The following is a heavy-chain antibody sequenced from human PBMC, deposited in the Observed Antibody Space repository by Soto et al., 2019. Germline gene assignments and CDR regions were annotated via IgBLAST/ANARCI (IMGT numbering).Heavy chain of an antibody. Sequence: GGSLRLSCAASGFTFSSYSMNWVRQAPGKGLEWVSYISSSSSTIYYADSVKGRFTISRDNAKNSLYLQMNSLRAEDTAVYYCAKVGHTYYYDSSGYIDYWGQGTLVTVSS. J-gene: IGHJ4*02. CDR1: GFTFSSYS. CDR2: ISSSSSTI. D-gene: IGHD3-22*01. V-gene: IGHV3-48*01. CDR3: AKVGHTYYYDSSGYIDY.